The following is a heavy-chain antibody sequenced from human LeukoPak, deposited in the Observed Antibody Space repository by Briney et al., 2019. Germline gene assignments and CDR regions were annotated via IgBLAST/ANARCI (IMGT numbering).Heavy chain of an antibody. D-gene: IGHD3-10*01. J-gene: IGHJ5*02. V-gene: IGHV4-59*11. Sequence: SETLSLTCTVSGGSISSHYGSWIRQPPGKGREWIGYIYYSGSTNYNPSLKSGVAIAVATSNHQYSLKLSSVTAADTAVYYCARASISMVRGVTGWFHPWGQGTLVTVSS. CDR2: IYYSGST. CDR1: GGSISSHY. CDR3: ARASISMVRGVTGWFHP.